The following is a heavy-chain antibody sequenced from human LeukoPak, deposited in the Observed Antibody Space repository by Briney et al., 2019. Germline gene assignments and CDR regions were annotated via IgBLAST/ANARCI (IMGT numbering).Heavy chain of an antibody. D-gene: IGHD3-16*02. CDR3: ARSSDDYVWGSYREPFDH. Sequence: GASVKVSCKASGYSFSTYGINWVRQAPGQGLEWMGWISVYNGNTSYAQEFQGRVTMTTDTSTTTADMELRSLRSDDTAVYYCARSSDDYVWGSYREPFDHWGQGTLVTVSS. CDR1: GYSFSTYG. J-gene: IGHJ4*02. CDR2: ISVYNGNT. V-gene: IGHV1-18*01.